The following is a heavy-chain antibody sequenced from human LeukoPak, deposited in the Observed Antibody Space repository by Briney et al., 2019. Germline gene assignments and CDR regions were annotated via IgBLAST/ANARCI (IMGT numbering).Heavy chain of an antibody. D-gene: IGHD5-24*01. CDR2: ISGSGRAT. Sequence: PGGSLRLSCASPGLTFSGSAMSWARQAPGKGLEWVSAISGSGRATHYADSVKGRFTISRDNAKNSLYLQMNSLRAEDTAIYYCARADGYGFDYWGQGTLVTVSS. V-gene: IGHV3-23*01. CDR1: GLTFSGSA. J-gene: IGHJ4*02. CDR3: ARADGYGFDY.